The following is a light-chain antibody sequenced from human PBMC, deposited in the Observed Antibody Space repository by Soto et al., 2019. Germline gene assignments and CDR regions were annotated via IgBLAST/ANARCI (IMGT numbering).Light chain of an antibody. CDR3: QQRYNWPPLFT. Sequence: EIVLTQSPATLSLSPGERATLSCRASQSLSSYLAWYQQKPGQAPRLLIYDASHRAAGIPARFSGSGSGTDFTLSISSLEPEDFAVYYCQQRYNWPPLFTFGPGTKVNI. CDR1: QSLSSY. J-gene: IGKJ3*01. V-gene: IGKV3-11*01. CDR2: DAS.